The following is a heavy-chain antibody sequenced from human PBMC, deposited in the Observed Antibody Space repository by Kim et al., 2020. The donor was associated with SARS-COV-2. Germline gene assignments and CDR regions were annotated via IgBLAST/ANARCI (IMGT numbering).Heavy chain of an antibody. J-gene: IGHJ5*02. CDR2: ISGSGGST. CDR3: AKDPYYDILTGYSNWFDP. D-gene: IGHD3-9*01. CDR1: GFTFSSYA. V-gene: IGHV3-23*01. Sequence: GGSLRLSCAASGFTFSSYAMSWVRQAPGKGLEWVSAISGSGGSTYYADSVKRRFTISRDNSKNTLYLQMNSLRAEDTAVYYCAKDPYYDILTGYSNWFDPWGQGTLVTVSS.